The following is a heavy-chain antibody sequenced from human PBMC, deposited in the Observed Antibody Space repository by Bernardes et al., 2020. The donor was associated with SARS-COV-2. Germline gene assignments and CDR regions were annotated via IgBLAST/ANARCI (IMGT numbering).Heavy chain of an antibody. Sequence: SLRLSCAASGFSVSAYWMHWVRQAPGEGLVWVARINEDGRVINYADSVRGRFTIYRDIADNKLYLQMRSLRADDTAVYYCARDFGGEYDYWGQGTLVTVSS. CDR3: ARDFGGEYDY. CDR1: GFSVSAYW. CDR2: INEDGRVI. D-gene: IGHD2-21*01. J-gene: IGHJ4*02. V-gene: IGHV3-74*01.